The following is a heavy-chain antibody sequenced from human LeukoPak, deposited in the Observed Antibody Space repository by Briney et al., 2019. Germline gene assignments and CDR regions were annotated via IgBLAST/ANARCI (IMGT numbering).Heavy chain of an antibody. Sequence: GGSLRLSCAASGFTFSSYAMHWVRQAPGKGLEWVAVISYDGSNKHYADSVKGRFTISRDNSKNTLYLQMNSLRAEDTAVYYCARSVLGYCSGGSCCSSGLDYWGQGTLVTVSS. CDR2: ISYDGSNK. CDR3: ARSVLGYCSGGSCCSSGLDY. V-gene: IGHV3-30-3*01. CDR1: GFTFSSYA. J-gene: IGHJ4*02. D-gene: IGHD2-15*01.